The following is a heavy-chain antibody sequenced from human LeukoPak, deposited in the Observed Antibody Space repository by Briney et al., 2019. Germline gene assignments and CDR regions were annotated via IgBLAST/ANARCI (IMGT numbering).Heavy chain of an antibody. CDR3: ARFPTDSSSLFDY. CDR1: GYNFATYW. CDR2: IYPGDSDT. Sequence: GESLEISCKGSGYNFATYWIGWVRQMPGKGLEWMGIIYPGDSDTRYSPSFQGHITISTDKSISIAYLQWSSLKAADTAMYYCARFPTDSSSLFDYWGQGTLVTVSS. V-gene: IGHV5-51*01. J-gene: IGHJ4*02. D-gene: IGHD6-13*01.